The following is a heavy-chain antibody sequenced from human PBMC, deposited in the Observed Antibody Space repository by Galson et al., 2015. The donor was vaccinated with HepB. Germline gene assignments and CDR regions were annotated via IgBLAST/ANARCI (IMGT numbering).Heavy chain of an antibody. CDR2: ISYDGSNK. D-gene: IGHD1-26*01. CDR3: AKASTTPGGMDV. J-gene: IGHJ6*02. Sequence: SLRLSCAASGFTFSSYGMHWVRQAPGKGLEWVAVISYDGSNKYYADSVKGRFTISRDNSKNTLYLQMNSLRAEDTAVYYCAKASTTPGGMDVWGQGTTVTVSS. V-gene: IGHV3-30*18. CDR1: GFTFSSYG.